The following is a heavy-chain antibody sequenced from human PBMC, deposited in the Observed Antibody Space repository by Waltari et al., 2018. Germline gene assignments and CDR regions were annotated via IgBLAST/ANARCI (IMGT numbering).Heavy chain of an antibody. CDR1: GYIFTNYW. D-gene: IGHD4-4*01. Sequence: EVQLVQSGAEVEKPGESLKISCKGSGYIFTNYWIGWVTPMPGKGLEWMGVIHPGDSDTRYNPSFQGQVTIPADKSISTAYLQWSSLKASDTAIYYCARRSMSTAYFDYWGQGTLVTVSS. CDR3: ARRSMSTAYFDY. J-gene: IGHJ4*02. CDR2: IHPGDSDT. V-gene: IGHV5-51*03.